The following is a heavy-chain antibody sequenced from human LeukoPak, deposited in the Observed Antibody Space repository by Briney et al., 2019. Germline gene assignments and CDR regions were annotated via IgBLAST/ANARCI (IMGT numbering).Heavy chain of an antibody. J-gene: IGHJ3*02. CDR2: IHYNEST. V-gene: IGHV4-31*03. Sequence: SETLSLACTVSGGSISSGGYYWSWIRQHPGNGLEWIGYIHYNESTYYNPSLKSRVTISVDPSKNQFPLKLSAVTAADTAVYYCARDRRDAFDIWGQGTMVTVSS. CDR1: GGSISSGGYY. CDR3: ARDRRDAFDI.